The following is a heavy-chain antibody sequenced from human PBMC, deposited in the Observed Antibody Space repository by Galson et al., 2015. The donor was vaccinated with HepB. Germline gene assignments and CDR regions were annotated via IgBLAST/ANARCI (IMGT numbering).Heavy chain of an antibody. Sequence: ETLSLTCTVSGGSISSYYWSWIRQTPGKGLEWIGYIYHSGSTKYNPSLKSRVTISVDTSKNHLSLKLTSVTAADTAVYYCARAGSGYTYGFDSWGQGTLVTVSS. J-gene: IGHJ4*02. CDR2: IYHSGST. D-gene: IGHD5-18*01. CDR3: ARAGSGYTYGFDS. V-gene: IGHV4-59*01. CDR1: GGSISSYY.